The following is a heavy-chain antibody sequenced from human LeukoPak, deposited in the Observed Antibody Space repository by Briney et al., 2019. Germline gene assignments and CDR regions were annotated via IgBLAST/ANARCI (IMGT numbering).Heavy chain of an antibody. CDR3: ARDSGYSYADDY. J-gene: IGHJ4*02. Sequence: GGSLRLSCAASGFTFRSYAMQWVRQALGKGLEWVSYITYNSGTIFYADSVKGRFTISRDNAEDSLYLQMSSLRDEDTAVYYCARDSGYSYADDYWGQGTLVTVSS. CDR1: GFTFRSYA. V-gene: IGHV3-48*02. D-gene: IGHD5-18*01. CDR2: ITYNSGTI.